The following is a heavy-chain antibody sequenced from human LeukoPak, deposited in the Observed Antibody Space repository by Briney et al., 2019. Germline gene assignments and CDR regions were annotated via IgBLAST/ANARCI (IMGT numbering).Heavy chain of an antibody. D-gene: IGHD3-10*01. Sequence: SVKVSCKASGYTFTSYGISWVRQAPGQGLEWMGRIIPILGIANYAQKFQGRVTITADKSTSTAYMELSSLRSEDTAVYYCAAITYGDAFDIWGQGTMVTVSS. CDR3: AAITYGDAFDI. V-gene: IGHV1-69*04. J-gene: IGHJ3*02. CDR1: GYTFTSYG. CDR2: IIPILGIA.